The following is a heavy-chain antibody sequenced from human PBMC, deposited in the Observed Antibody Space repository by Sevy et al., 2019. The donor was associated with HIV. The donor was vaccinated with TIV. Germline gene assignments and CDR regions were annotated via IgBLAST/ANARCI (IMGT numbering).Heavy chain of an antibody. CDR3: AIQITKSRGDQGPFDY. CDR2: ISGSGDFT. V-gene: IGHV3-23*01. J-gene: IGHJ4*02. D-gene: IGHD3-10*01. Sequence: GGSLRLSCADSGSTFSNYVMSWVRQAPGKGLEWVSSISGSGDFTYYPDSVKGRFTISRDNSKNTLYLQMNGLRAEDTAVYYCAIQITKSRGDQGPFDYWGQGTLVTVSS. CDR1: GSTFSNYV.